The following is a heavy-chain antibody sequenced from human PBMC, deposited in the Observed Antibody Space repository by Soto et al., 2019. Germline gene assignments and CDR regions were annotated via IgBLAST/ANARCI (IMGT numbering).Heavy chain of an antibody. CDR1: GFTFSTYV. V-gene: IGHV3-30*18. CDR3: AKDWGRFCSGVTCHLFDS. CDR2: ISYDGSNT. J-gene: IGHJ4*02. Sequence: QVQLVESGGGVVQPGRSLRLSCAVSGFTFSTYVMPWVRQAPGKGLEWVAKISYDGSNTYYGDSVKGRFTISRDNSKNTLSLEINSLRAEDTALYYCAKDWGRFCSGVTCHLFDSWGQGTLVTVSS. D-gene: IGHD2-15*01.